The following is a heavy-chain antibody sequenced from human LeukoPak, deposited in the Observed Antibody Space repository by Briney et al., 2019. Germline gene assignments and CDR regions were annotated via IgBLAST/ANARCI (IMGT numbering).Heavy chain of an antibody. D-gene: IGHD6-6*01. CDR1: GFTFSSYA. Sequence: PGGSLRLSCAASGFTFSSYAMHWVRQAPVKGLEWVAVISYDGSNKYYADSVKGRFTISRDNSKNTLYLQMNSLRAEDTAVYYCARGIYSSSSRADSFDYWGQGALVTVSS. J-gene: IGHJ4*02. CDR3: ARGIYSSSSRADSFDY. CDR2: ISYDGSNK. V-gene: IGHV3-30-3*01.